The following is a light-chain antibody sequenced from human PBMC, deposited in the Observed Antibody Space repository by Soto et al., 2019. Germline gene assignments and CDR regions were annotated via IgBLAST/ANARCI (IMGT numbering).Light chain of an antibody. Sequence: EIVLTQSPGTLSLSPGERATLSCRASQSVSSSYLAWYQQKPGQAPRLLIYGASSRATGIPDRFSGSGSGTDFTLTISSLEPEDFAVYFCQQYDDWLRLTFGGGTKVDIK. CDR2: GAS. J-gene: IGKJ4*01. CDR1: QSVSSSY. CDR3: QQYDDWLRLT. V-gene: IGKV3-20*01.